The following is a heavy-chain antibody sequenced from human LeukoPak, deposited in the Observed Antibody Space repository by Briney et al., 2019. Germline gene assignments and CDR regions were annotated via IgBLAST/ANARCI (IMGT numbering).Heavy chain of an antibody. D-gene: IGHD3-22*01. CDR2: ITSSGDAT. Sequence: GGSLRLSCAASGFTFNIYAMSWVRQAPGKGLEWVSSITSSGDATFHADSVKDRFTISRDNSKRTLYLQMSRLRVEDTAVYYCAKDRPNYHESNGHYYRLNGDSWGQGTLVTVSS. CDR3: AKDRPNYHESNGHYYRLNGDS. J-gene: IGHJ5*01. CDR1: GFTFNIYA. V-gene: IGHV3-23*01.